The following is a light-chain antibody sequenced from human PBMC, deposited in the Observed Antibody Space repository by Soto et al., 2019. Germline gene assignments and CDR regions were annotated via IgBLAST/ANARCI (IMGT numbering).Light chain of an antibody. CDR2: DAS. Sequence: DIQMTQSPSTLSASVGDRVTITCRASQSISSWLAWYQQKPGKAPKLLIYDASSLERGVPSRFSGSGSGTEFTLTISSLQPDDFATYYCQQYNSYSYTFGHGTKLEIK. V-gene: IGKV1-5*01. CDR3: QQYNSYSYT. CDR1: QSISSW. J-gene: IGKJ2*01.